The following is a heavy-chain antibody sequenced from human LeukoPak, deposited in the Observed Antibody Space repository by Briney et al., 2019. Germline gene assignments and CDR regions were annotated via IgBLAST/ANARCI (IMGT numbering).Heavy chain of an antibody. CDR1: GGTFSSYA. D-gene: IGHD3-3*01. CDR3: AREGPYYDFWSGYHTWFDP. Sequence: SVKVSCKASGGTFSSYAISWVRQAPGQGLEWMGRIIPIFGTANYAQKFQGRVTITTDESTSTAYMELSSLRSEDTAVYYCAREGPYYDFWSGYHTWFDPWGQGTLVTVSS. J-gene: IGHJ5*02. CDR2: IIPIFGTA. V-gene: IGHV1-69*05.